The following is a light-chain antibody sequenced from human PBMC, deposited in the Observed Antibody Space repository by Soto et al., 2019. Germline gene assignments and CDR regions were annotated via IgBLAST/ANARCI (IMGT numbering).Light chain of an antibody. CDR1: SSNIGYNY. CDR3: GTWDSSLSADG. Sequence: QSVLTQPPSVSAAPGQKVTISCSGSSSNIGYNYVSWYQQLHGTAPKLLIYDNNTRPSGSPDRFSGSKSGTSATLGITGLQTGDEAEYYCGTWDSSLSADGFGTGTKVTVL. CDR2: DNN. V-gene: IGLV1-51*01. J-gene: IGLJ1*01.